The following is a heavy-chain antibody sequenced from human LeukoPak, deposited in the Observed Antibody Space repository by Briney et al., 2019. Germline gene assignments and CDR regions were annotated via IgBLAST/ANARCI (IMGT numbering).Heavy chain of an antibody. CDR1: GFTFNTYW. J-gene: IGHJ3*01. CDR2: IDGDGSRA. V-gene: IGHV3-74*01. CDR3: VREAGGTYAFDV. Sequence: GGSLRLSCAASGFTFNTYWMHWVRQGPGKGLVWVSRIDGDGSRASYADSVKGRFTISRDNAKNTLYLQMNSPRPEDTAVYFCVREAGGTYAFDVWGQGTMVTVTS. D-gene: IGHD3-16*01.